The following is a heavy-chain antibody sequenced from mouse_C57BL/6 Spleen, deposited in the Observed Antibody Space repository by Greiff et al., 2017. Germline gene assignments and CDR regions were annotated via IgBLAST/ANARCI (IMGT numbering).Heavy chain of an antibody. D-gene: IGHD1-1*01. CDR2: ISYSGST. J-gene: IGHJ1*03. CDR3: ARDYGSSLWYFDV. CDR1: GYSITSDY. Sequence: EVKLVESGPGLAKPSQTLSLTCSVTGYSITSDYWNWIRKFPGNKLEYIGYISYSGSTYYNPSLKSRISITRDTSKNQYYLQLNSVTTEDTATYYCARDYGSSLWYFDVWGTGTTVTVSS. V-gene: IGHV3-8*01.